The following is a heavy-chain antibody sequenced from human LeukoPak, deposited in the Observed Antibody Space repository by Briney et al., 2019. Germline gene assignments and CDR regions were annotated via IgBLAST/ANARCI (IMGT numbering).Heavy chain of an antibody. CDR1: GGSISSSNW. V-gene: IGHV4-4*02. Sequence: SETLSLTCAVSGGSISSSNWWSWVRQPPGRGLEWIGEIYHSGSTNYNPSLKSRVTISVDTSKNQFSLKLSSVTAADTAVYYCARHLFRGGNSGGDYWGQGTLVTVSS. CDR2: IYHSGST. CDR3: ARHLFRGGNSGGDY. D-gene: IGHD4-23*01. J-gene: IGHJ4*02.